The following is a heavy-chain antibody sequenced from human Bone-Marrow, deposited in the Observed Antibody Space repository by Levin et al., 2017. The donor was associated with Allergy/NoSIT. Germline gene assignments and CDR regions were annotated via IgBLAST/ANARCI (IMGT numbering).Heavy chain of an antibody. CDR2: IIPIFCTT. V-gene: IGHV1-69*06. Sequence: GASVKVSCKPSGGTFSNYAISWVRQAPGQGLEWMGGIIPIFCTTNYAHKFQGRVTITADKSTSTAYMELSSLRSEDTALYYCARAERGWGSGSEVYVDVWGKGNTVIVSS. J-gene: IGHJ6*03. D-gene: IGHD3-10*01. CDR1: GGTFSNYA. CDR3: ARAERGWGSGSEVYVDV.